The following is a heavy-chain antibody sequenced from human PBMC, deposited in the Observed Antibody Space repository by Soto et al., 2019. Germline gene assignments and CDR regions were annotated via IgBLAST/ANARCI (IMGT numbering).Heavy chain of an antibody. D-gene: IGHD4-4*01. CDR2: IKHDGSVQ. CDR1: GFTFSGYW. J-gene: IGHJ4*02. CDR3: ARAPYSNAWYRFDL. Sequence: QLMESGGGLVQPGGSLRLSCEASGFTFSGYWMSWVRQAPGKGLEWVADIKHDGSVQYYVDSVKGRLTISRDNAKKQLYLQMNGLRAEDTALYYCARAPYSNAWYRFDLWGQGTLVTVSS. V-gene: IGHV3-7*03.